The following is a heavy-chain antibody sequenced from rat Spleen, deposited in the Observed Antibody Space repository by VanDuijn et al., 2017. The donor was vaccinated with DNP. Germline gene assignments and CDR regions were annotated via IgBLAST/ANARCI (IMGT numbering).Heavy chain of an antibody. CDR2: IGSPAYAP. D-gene: IGHD1-1*01. CDR1: GFTFSAYY. Sequence: EVQLVESGGGLVQPGRSLKLSCAASGFTFSAYYMAWVRQAPAKGLEWVAYIGSPAYAPYHGDSVKGRFTISRDNAKSTLYLQMNSLRSEDMATYYCSRSGDDNWFAHWGQGTLVTVSS. V-gene: IGHV5-27*01. CDR3: SRSGDDNWFAH. J-gene: IGHJ3*01.